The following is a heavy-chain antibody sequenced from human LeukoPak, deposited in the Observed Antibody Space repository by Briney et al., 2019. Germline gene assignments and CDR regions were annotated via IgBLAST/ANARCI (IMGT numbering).Heavy chain of an antibody. CDR3: ATYYYDSSGYYGRRFDY. Sequence: PSETLSLTCTVSGGSISSYYWSWIRQHPGKGLEWIGYIYYSGSTYYNPSLKSRVTISVDTSKNQFSLKLSSVTAADTAVYYCATYYYDSSGYYGRRFDYWGQGTLVTVSS. D-gene: IGHD3-22*01. CDR1: GGSISSYY. V-gene: IGHV4-59*06. J-gene: IGHJ4*02. CDR2: IYYSGST.